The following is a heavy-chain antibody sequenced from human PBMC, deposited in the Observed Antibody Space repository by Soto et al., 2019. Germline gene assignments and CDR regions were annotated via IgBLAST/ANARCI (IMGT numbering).Heavy chain of an antibody. D-gene: IGHD3-3*01. CDR2: MSYDGSDT. V-gene: IGHV3-30*02. CDR3: TLARPADAILYD. J-gene: IGHJ1*01. Sequence: PEGSLRLSCVGAGFIFSNNGMHWVGQTPGKGLEWVAFMSYDGSDTFYADSVNGRFTISRDNSNNTLFLHMSNLRAEDTAKDYLTLARPADAILYDGGQSTLAAVSS. CDR1: GFIFSNNG.